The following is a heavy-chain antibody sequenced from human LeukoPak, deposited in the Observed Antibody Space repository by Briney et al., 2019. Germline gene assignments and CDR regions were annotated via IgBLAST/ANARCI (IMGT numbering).Heavy chain of an antibody. J-gene: IGHJ4*02. CDR1: GYTFTGYY. V-gene: IGHV1-24*01. Sequence: ASVKVSCKASGYTFTGYYMHWVRQAPGKGLEWMGGFDPEDGETIYAQKFQGRVTMTEDTSTDTAYMELSSLRSEDTAVYYCATTAPAQDWNSPSYFDYWGQGTLVTVSS. CDR2: FDPEDGET. D-gene: IGHD1-7*01. CDR3: ATTAPAQDWNSPSYFDY.